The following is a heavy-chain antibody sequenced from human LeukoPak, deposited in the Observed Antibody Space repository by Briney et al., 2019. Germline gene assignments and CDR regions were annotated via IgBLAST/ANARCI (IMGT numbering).Heavy chain of an antibody. CDR1: GGSFSGYY. Sequence: SETLSLTCAVYGGSFSGYYWSWIRQPPGKGLEWIGEIYHSGSTNYNPSLKSRVTISVDTSKNQFSLKLSSVTAADTAVYYCARNLKPRYCSSTSCYAFDYWGQGTLVTVSS. CDR3: ARNLKPRYCSSTSCYAFDY. J-gene: IGHJ4*02. V-gene: IGHV4-34*01. CDR2: IYHSGST. D-gene: IGHD2-2*01.